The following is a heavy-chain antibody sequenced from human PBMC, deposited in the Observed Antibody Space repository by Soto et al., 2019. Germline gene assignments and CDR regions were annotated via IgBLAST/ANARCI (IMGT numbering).Heavy chain of an antibody. CDR3: ARRYCSGGSCYSEAFDI. CDR2: IIPIFGTA. Sequence: QVQLVQSGAEVKKPGSSVKVSCKASGGTFSSYAISWVRQAPGQGLEWMGGIIPIFGTANYAQKFQGRVTITADESTSTAYMELSSLRSEDTAVYYCARRYCSGGSCYSEAFDIWGQGTMVTVSS. CDR1: GGTFSSYA. J-gene: IGHJ3*02. D-gene: IGHD2-15*01. V-gene: IGHV1-69*01.